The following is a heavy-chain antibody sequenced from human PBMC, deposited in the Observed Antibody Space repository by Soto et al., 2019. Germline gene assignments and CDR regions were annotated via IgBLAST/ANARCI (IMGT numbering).Heavy chain of an antibody. D-gene: IGHD6-19*01. J-gene: IGHJ4*02. Sequence: QVQLVESGGGVVQPGRSLRLSCAASGFTFSSYGMHWVRQAPGKGLEWVAVISYDGSNKYYADSVKGRFTISRDNSKNTLYLQMNSLRAEDTAVYYCAKDMYIAVAGTGFDYWGQGTLVTVSS. CDR1: GFTFSSYG. CDR3: AKDMYIAVAGTGFDY. V-gene: IGHV3-30*18. CDR2: ISYDGSNK.